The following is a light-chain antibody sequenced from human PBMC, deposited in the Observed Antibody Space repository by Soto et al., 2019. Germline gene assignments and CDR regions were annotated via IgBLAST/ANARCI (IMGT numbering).Light chain of an antibody. CDR2: HEX. CDR3: QQRSNRSPST. CDR1: QSVGGS. J-gene: IGKJ5*01. V-gene: IGKV3-11*02. Sequence: ETVLTQPPGTLSLSPGERATLSXRASQSVGGSLSWYQQRPGQXTRLIXXHEXNRGTGIPERFSASGSGRDFTLTISRLEPEDVAVYYCQQRSNRSPSTFGQGTRLEIK.